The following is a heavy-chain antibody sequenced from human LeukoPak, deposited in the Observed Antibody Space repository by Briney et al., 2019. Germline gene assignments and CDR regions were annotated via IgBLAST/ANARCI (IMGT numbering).Heavy chain of an antibody. V-gene: IGHV4-34*01. CDR2: INHSGST. CDR1: GGSFSGYY. CDR3: ARGRDIVVVPAARIGFDY. D-gene: IGHD2-2*01. J-gene: IGHJ4*02. Sequence: SETLSLTCVVYGGSFSGYYWSSIRQPPGKGLEWIGEINHSGSTNYNPSLKSRVTISVDTYKNQFSLKLSSVTAADTAVYYCARGRDIVVVPAARIGFDYWSQGTLVTVSS.